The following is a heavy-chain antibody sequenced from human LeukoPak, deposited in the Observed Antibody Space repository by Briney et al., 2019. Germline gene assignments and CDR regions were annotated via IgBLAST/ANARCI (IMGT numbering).Heavy chain of an antibody. D-gene: IGHD4-23*01. Sequence: SETLSLTCTVSGGSINSNNYYWGWIRQPPGKGLEWIGSIYYSGSAYYNPSLKSRLTISVDTSKNQFSLKLSSVTAADTAVYYCARARPTVVTPFSYWGQGTLVTVSS. V-gene: IGHV4-39*01. CDR2: IYYSGSA. CDR3: ARARPTVVTPFSY. CDR1: GGSINSNNYY. J-gene: IGHJ4*02.